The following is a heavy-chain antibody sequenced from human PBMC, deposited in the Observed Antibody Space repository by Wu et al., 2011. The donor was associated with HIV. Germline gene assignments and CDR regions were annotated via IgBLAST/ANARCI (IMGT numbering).Heavy chain of an antibody. D-gene: IGHD3-22*01. CDR3: AGSGFPYYIDN. CDR1: GGTFNSYG. Sequence: QVQLAQSGAAVKKPGSSVKVSCKASGGTFNSYGITWVRQAPGQGLEWMGGTIPLFGTTNYAQKFQGRVTITTDASTRTVYMELSSLNSDDTAVYYCAGSGFPYYIDNWGQGTPITVSP. V-gene: IGHV1-69*05. CDR2: TIPLFGTT. J-gene: IGHJ4*02.